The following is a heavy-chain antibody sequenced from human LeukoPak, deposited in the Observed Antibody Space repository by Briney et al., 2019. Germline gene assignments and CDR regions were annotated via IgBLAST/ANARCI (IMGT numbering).Heavy chain of an antibody. CDR3: ARDLAAADRSPPDY. CDR2: IIPIFGAA. Sequence: SSVKVSCKASGGTFSSYAISWVRQAPGQGLEWMGGIIPIFGAANYAQKFQGRVTITTDESTSTAYMELSSLRSEDTAVYYCARDLAAADRSPPDYWGQGTLVTVSS. D-gene: IGHD6-13*01. CDR1: GGTFSSYA. J-gene: IGHJ4*02. V-gene: IGHV1-69*05.